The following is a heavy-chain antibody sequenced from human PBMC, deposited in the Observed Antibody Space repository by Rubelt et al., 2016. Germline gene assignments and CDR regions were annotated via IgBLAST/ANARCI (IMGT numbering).Heavy chain of an antibody. CDR2: INAGNGNT. CDR1: GYTFTSYA. J-gene: IGHJ2*01. D-gene: IGHD3-22*01. CDR3: AISTYYYDSSGYYPYWYFDL. Sequence: QVQLVQSGAEVKKPGASVKVSCKASGYTFTSYAMHWVRQAPGQRLEWMGWINAGNGNTKYSQKFQGRGTITRDTSASTAYMELSSLRSEDTAVYYCAISTYYYDSSGYYPYWYFDLWGRGTLVTVSS. V-gene: IGHV1-3*01.